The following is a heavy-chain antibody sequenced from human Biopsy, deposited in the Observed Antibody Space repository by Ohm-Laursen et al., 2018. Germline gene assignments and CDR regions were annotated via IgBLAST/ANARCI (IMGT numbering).Heavy chain of an antibody. CDR3: AKQVDFWSGYVDY. V-gene: IGHV4-39*01. CDR2: IYYRGNT. J-gene: IGHJ4*02. CDR1: GGSISGSTYH. Sequence: SDTLSLTCPVSGGSISGSTYHWGWIRQSPGKGLEWIGNIYYRGNTDYSPALKSLVTISVDTSNNQLSLKLRSATAADTAGYYCAKQVDFWSGYVDYWGQGTLVAVSS. D-gene: IGHD3-3*01.